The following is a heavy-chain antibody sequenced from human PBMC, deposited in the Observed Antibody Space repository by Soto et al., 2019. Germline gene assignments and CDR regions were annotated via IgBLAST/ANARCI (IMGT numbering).Heavy chain of an antibody. D-gene: IGHD4-17*01. Sequence: ASVKVSCKASGYTFTSYDINWVRQATGQGLEWMGWMNPNSGNTDYAQRFQGRVTMTTNTSISTAYMELSSLRSEDTAVYYCSRDTQTTIHDAFDIWGQGKRGT. CDR1: GYTFTSYD. V-gene: IGHV1-8*01. J-gene: IGHJ3*02. CDR3: SRDTQTTIHDAFDI. CDR2: MNPNSGNT.